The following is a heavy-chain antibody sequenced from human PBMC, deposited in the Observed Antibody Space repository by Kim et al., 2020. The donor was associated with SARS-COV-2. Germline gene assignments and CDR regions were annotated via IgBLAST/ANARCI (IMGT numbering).Heavy chain of an antibody. CDR2: IYYSGST. D-gene: IGHD5-12*01. V-gene: IGHV4-39*01. Sequence: SETLSLTCTVSGGSISSSSYYWGWIRQPPGKGLEWIGSIYYSGSTYYNPSLKSRVTISVDTSKNQFSLKLSSVTAADTAVYYCARPGFSIYSGYDYGMDVWGQGTTVTVSS. CDR1: GGSISSSSYY. CDR3: ARPGFSIYSGYDYGMDV. J-gene: IGHJ6*02.